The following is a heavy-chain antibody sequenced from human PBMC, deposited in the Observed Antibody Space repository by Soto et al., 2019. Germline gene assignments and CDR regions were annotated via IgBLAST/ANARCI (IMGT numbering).Heavy chain of an antibody. V-gene: IGHV4-30-4*01. CDR2: IYYSGST. CDR1: GGSISSGDYY. D-gene: IGHD5-12*01. CDR3: ARAFPSGRGGVAEV. J-gene: IGHJ4*02. Sequence: QVQLQESGPELVKPSQTLSLTCTVSGGSISSGDYYWSWIRQPPGMGLEWIGYIYYSGSTYYNPSLKSRVTISVDTSKNQFSLKLRSVTAADTAVYYCARAFPSGRGGVAEVWGQGTLVTVSS.